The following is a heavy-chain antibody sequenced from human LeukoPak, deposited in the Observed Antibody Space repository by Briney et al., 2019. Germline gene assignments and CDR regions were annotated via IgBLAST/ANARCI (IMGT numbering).Heavy chain of an antibody. CDR3: ARGIHYDFWSGTLRTAWFDP. CDR2: IYYSGST. CDR1: GGSISSYY. D-gene: IGHD3-3*01. V-gene: IGHV4-59*01. Sequence: SETLSLTCTVSGGSISSYYWSWIRQPPGKGLEWIGYIYYSGSTNYNPSLKSRVTISVDTSKNQFSLKLSSVTAADTAVYYCARGIHYDFWSGTLRTAWFDPWGQGTLVTVSS. J-gene: IGHJ5*02.